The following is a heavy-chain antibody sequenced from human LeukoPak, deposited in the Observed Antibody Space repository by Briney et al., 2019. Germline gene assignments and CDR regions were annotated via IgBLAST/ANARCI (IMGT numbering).Heavy chain of an antibody. CDR2: ISSSSSSYI. Sequence: GGSLRLSCAASGFTFSSYSMNWVRQAPGKGLEWVSSISSSSSSYIYYADSVKGRFTISRDNAKNSLYLQMNSLRAGDTAVYYCARASMVTFRFYYYGMDVWGQGTTVTVSS. J-gene: IGHJ6*02. CDR1: GFTFSSYS. D-gene: IGHD5-18*01. CDR3: ARASMVTFRFYYYGMDV. V-gene: IGHV3-21*01.